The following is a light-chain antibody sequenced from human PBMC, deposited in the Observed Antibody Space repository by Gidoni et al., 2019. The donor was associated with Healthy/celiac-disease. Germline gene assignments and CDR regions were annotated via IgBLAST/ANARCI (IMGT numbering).Light chain of an antibody. J-gene: IGKJ2*01. V-gene: IGKV2-28*01. CDR3: MQALQTPYT. Sequence: DSVMTQSPLSLPVTPGEPASISCRSSQSLLHSNGYNYLDWYLQKPGQSPQLLIYLGSNRASGVPDRFSGSGSGTDFTLKISRVEAEDVGVYYCMQALQTPYTFGQGTQLEIK. CDR2: LGS. CDR1: QSLLHSNGYNY.